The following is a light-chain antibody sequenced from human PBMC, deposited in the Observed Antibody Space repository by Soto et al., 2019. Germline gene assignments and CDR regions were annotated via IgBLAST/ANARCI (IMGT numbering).Light chain of an antibody. CDR2: EDS. V-gene: IGLV2-23*01. CDR3: CSYTGATTAYV. J-gene: IGLJ1*01. CDR1: RNDVGNYNL. Sequence: QSVLTQPASVSGSPGQSNTVSCTGSRNDVGNYNLVSLYQQSPGKAPKLLIYEDSKRPSGVSNRFSGSKSGDTASLTISGLQTEDEADYYCCSYTGATTAYVFGTGTKVTVL.